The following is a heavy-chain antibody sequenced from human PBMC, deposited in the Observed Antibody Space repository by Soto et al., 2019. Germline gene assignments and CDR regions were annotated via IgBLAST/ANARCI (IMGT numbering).Heavy chain of an antibody. J-gene: IGHJ6*02. CDR2: INPSSGRT. D-gene: IGHD2-15*01. CDR3: ARDHNFGFILYAMDV. Sequence: ASVKVSCKASGYTFTSYSMHWVRQAPGQGLEWMGIINPSSGRTSYAQNFQGRVTMTSDMSTSIVYMEMSSLKSEDTAVYYCARDHNFGFILYAMDVWGQGTTVTVSS. CDR1: GYTFTSYS. V-gene: IGHV1-46*01.